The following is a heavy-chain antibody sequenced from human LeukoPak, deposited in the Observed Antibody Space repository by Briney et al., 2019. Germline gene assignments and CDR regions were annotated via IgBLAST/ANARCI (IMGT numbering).Heavy chain of an antibody. J-gene: IGHJ5*02. CDR3: AKSYYDILTGYMWFDP. CDR1: GGSISSYY. D-gene: IGHD3-9*01. V-gene: IGHV4-4*09. CDR2: IYTSGST. Sequence: SETLSLTCTVSGGSISSYYWSWIRQPPGKGLEWIGYIYTSGSTNYNPSLKSRVTISVDTSKNQFSLKLSSVTAADTAVYYCAKSYYDILTGYMWFDPWGQGTLVTVSS.